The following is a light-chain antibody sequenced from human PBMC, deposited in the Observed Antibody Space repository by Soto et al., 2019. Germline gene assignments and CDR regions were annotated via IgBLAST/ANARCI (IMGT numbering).Light chain of an antibody. J-gene: IGLJ3*02. CDR3: QSYDSSRRAWV. CDR2: GNN. Sequence: QSVLTQPPSLSGAPGQTITISCTGSSSNIGAGSDVHWFQHLPGTAPKVLIYGNNNRPSGVPDRFSGCKSGTSGSLAITGLQAEDEADYYCQSYDSSRRAWVFGGGTKLTVL. V-gene: IGLV1-40*01. CDR1: SSNIGAGSD.